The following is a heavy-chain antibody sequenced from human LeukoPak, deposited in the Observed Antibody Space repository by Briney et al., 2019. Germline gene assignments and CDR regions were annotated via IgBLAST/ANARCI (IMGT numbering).Heavy chain of an antibody. CDR3: ARRAVSGPTGFDY. Sequence: AGSLRLSCAASGFTFSSYAMHWVRQAPGKGLEWVAVISYDGSNKYYADSVKGRFTISRDNSKNTLYLQMNSLRAEDTAVYYCARRAVSGPTGFDYWGQGTLVTVSS. CDR2: ISYDGSNK. J-gene: IGHJ4*02. D-gene: IGHD6-19*01. V-gene: IGHV3-30-3*01. CDR1: GFTFSSYA.